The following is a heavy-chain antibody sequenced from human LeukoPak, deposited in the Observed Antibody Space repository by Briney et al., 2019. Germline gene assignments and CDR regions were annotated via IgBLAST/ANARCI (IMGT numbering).Heavy chain of an antibody. Sequence: GSLRLSCAASGFTFSSYAMSWVRQAPGKGLEWIGSIYYSGSAYYNPSLKSRVSISVDTSKNQFSLKLRSVTAADTAVYYCASPMAWAHNRRDSDYWGLGTLVTVSS. CDR3: ASPMAWAHNRRDSDY. CDR2: IYYSGSA. V-gene: IGHV4-39*07. CDR1: GFTFSSYA. D-gene: IGHD5-24*01. J-gene: IGHJ4*02.